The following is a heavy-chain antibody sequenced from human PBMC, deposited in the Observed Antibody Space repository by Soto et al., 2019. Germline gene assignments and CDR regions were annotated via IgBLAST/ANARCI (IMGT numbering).Heavy chain of an antibody. V-gene: IGHV3-74*01. CDR3: ARTTSGPGYSSSWHFDY. D-gene: IGHD6-13*01. Sequence: GGSLRLSCAASGFTFTRYSMNWVRQAPGKGLEWVSSISSDGSSTSYADSVKGRFTISRDNAKNTLYLQMNSLRAEDTAVYYCARTTSGPGYSSSWHFDYWGQG. CDR1: GFTFTRYS. CDR2: ISSDGSST. J-gene: IGHJ4*02.